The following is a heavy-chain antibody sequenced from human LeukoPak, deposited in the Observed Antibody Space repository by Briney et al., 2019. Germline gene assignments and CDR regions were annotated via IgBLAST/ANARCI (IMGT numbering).Heavy chain of an antibody. CDR1: GFTFSSYW. CDR3: ARGSNYAFDS. D-gene: IGHD4-11*01. CDR2: IKEDGSEK. Sequence: GGSLRLSCAASGFTFSSYWMTWVRQAPGKGLEWVANIKEDGSEKYYVDSVKGRFTFSRDNAKNSVYLQMNSLRAEDTAVYYCARGSNYAFDSWGQGTLVTVSS. V-gene: IGHV3-7*01. J-gene: IGHJ4*02.